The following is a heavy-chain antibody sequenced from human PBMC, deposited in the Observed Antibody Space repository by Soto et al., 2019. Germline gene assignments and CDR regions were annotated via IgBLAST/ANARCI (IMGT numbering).Heavy chain of an antibody. CDR1: GFTVSSNY. CDR2: IYSGGST. D-gene: IGHD3-10*01. Sequence: GGSLRLSCAASGFTVSSNYMSWVRRAPGEGLEWVSVIYSGGSTYYADSVKGRFTISRDNSKNTLYLQMNGLRAEDTAVYYCARELATRVRGVISGPFDIWGQGTMVTVSS. J-gene: IGHJ3*02. V-gene: IGHV3-53*01. CDR3: ARELATRVRGVISGPFDI.